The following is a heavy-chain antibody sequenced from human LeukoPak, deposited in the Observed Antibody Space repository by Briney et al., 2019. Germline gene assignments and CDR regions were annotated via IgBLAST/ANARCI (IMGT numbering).Heavy chain of an antibody. CDR3: ARAYSSSWYVPDY. Sequence: PSQTLSLTCTVSGGSISSGGYYWSWIRQHPGKGLEWIGYIYYSGSTNYNPSLKSRVTISVDTSKNQFSLKLSSVTAADTAVYYCARAYSSSWYVPDYWGQGTLVTVSS. J-gene: IGHJ4*02. D-gene: IGHD6-13*01. CDR2: IYYSGST. V-gene: IGHV4-31*03. CDR1: GGSISSGGYY.